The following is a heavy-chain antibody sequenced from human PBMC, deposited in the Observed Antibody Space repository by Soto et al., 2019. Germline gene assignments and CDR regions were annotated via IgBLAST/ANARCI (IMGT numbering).Heavy chain of an antibody. CDR3: GRGSYYYDSRRFFDY. CDR1: GGSFSGYY. Sequence: SETLSLTCAVYGGSFSGYYWSWIRQPPGKGLEWIGEINHSGSTNYNPSLKSRVTISVDTSKNQFSLKLSSVTAADTAVYYCGRGSYYYDSRRFFDYWGQETLVPVP. V-gene: IGHV4-34*01. D-gene: IGHD3-22*01. CDR2: INHSGST. J-gene: IGHJ4*02.